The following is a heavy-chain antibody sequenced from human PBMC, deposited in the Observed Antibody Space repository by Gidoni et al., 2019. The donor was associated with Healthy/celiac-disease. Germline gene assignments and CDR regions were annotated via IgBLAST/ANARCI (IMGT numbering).Heavy chain of an antibody. CDR1: GFTFSSYA. CDR3: AKDSMYSGYDPFDY. D-gene: IGHD5-12*01. CDR2: ISGSGGST. V-gene: IGHV3-23*01. J-gene: IGHJ4*02. Sequence: EVQLLESGGGLVQPGGSLRLSCAAPGFTFSSYAMSWVRQAPGKVLELVSAISGSGGSTYYADSVKGLFTISRDNSKNTLYLQMNSLRAEDTAVYYCAKDSMYSGYDPFDYWGQGTLVTVSS.